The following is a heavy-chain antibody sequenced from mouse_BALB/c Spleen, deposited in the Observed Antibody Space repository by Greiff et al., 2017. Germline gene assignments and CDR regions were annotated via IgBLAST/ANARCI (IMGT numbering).Heavy chain of an antibody. CDR3: EKVIRFCAY. Sequence: EADGGLVQPKGSLKLSCAASGFTFNTYAMNWVRQAPGKGLEWVARIRSKSNNYATYYADSVKDRFTISRDDSQSMLYLQMNNLKTEDTAMYYCEKVIRFCAYGGRETGLTVCA. CDR1: GFTFNTYA. CDR2: IRSKSNNYAT. J-gene: IGHJ3*01. D-gene: IGHD2-13*01. V-gene: IGHV10-1*02.